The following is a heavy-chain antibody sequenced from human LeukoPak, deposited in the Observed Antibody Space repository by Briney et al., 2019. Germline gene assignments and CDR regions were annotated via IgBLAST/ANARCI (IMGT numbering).Heavy chain of an antibody. Sequence: PGGSLRLSCAASGFSFSNYAMSWVRQATGKRVKWVSSISGSGGSTFYEDSVKGRFTISRDNSRDNSKNTVYLQMNSLRAEDTAVYYCAKGLSSGWNLKGSDYWGQGTLVTVSS. J-gene: IGHJ4*02. CDR2: ISGSGGST. D-gene: IGHD6-19*01. CDR1: GFSFSNYA. V-gene: IGHV3-23*01. CDR3: AKGLSSGWNLKGSDY.